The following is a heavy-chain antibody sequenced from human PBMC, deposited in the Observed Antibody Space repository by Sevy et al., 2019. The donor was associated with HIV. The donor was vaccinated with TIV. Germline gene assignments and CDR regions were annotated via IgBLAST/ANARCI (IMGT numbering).Heavy chain of an antibody. J-gene: IGHJ3*01. CDR1: GFTFSAYW. CDR2: LNQDGSEK. Sequence: GGSLRLSCAASGFTFSAYWMAWVRQAPGKGLEWVANLNQDGSEKYPVDSVKGRFTISRDNAKNSLYLQLNSVRVEDTGIYYCAIDAWRPLVNWGRGTMVTVSS. CDR3: AIDAWRPLVN. D-gene: IGHD6-6*01. V-gene: IGHV3-7*01.